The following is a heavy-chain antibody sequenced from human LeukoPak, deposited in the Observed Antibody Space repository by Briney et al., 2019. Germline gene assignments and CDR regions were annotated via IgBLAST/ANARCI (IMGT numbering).Heavy chain of an antibody. Sequence: GGSLRLSCAASGFTFSSYWMTWVRQAPGKGLEWVAKIKQDGSEKYYVDSVKGRFTISRDNAKNSLYLQMNSLGAEDTAVYYCARRGSSSSWAHFDYWGQGTLVTVSS. CDR3: ARRGSSSSWAHFDY. CDR1: GFTFSSYW. V-gene: IGHV3-7*05. D-gene: IGHD6-13*01. J-gene: IGHJ4*02. CDR2: IKQDGSEK.